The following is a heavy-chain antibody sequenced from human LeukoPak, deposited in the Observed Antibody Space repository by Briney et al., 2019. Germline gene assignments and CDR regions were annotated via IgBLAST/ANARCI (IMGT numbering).Heavy chain of an antibody. D-gene: IGHD3-16*01. CDR1: GGSISSYY. J-gene: IGHJ1*01. CDR3: ASHQGERLPFQH. CDR2: ISYSGST. Sequence: SETLSLTCTVSGGSISSYYWSWIRQPPGKGLEWIGYISYSGSTDYNPSLKSRVTISVDASKNQFSLNLTSVTAADTAVYYCASHQGERLPFQHWGQGTLVTVSS. V-gene: IGHV4-59*08.